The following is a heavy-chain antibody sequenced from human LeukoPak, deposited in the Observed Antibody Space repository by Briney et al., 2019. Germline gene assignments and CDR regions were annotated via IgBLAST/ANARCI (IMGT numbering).Heavy chain of an antibody. V-gene: IGHV3-53*01. CDR3: ARGLGSSPGDY. J-gene: IGHJ4*02. CDR2: IYSGGST. Sequence: PGGSLRLSCAASGFTFSSYAMSWARQAPGKGLEWVSVIYSGGSTYYADSVKGRFTISRDNSKNTLYLQMNSLRAEDTAVYYRARGLGSSPGDYWGQGTLVTVSS. D-gene: IGHD1-26*01. CDR1: GFTFSSYA.